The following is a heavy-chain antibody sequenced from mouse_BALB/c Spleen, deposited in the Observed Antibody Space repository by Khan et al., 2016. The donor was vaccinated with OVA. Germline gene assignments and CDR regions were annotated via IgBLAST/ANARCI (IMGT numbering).Heavy chain of an antibody. V-gene: IGHV3-2*02. CDR1: GYSITSDYA. J-gene: IGHJ2*01. Sequence: VQLKESRPGLVKPSQSLSLTCTVTGYSITSDYAWNWIRQFPGNKLEWMGYISYSGRTSYNPSLKSRISITRDTSKNQFFLQLNSVTTRDTATYYCARSVTIATVVATDFDYWGQGTTLTVSS. CDR3: ARSVTIATVVATDFDY. CDR2: ISYSGRT. D-gene: IGHD1-1*01.